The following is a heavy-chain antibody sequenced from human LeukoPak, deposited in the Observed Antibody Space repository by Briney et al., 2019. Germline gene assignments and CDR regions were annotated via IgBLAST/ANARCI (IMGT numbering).Heavy chain of an antibody. J-gene: IGHJ4*02. CDR1: GGSISSSNW. CDR3: ARVPIVAAGSEVYYFDY. V-gene: IGHV4-4*02. Sequence: SSETLSLTCAVSGGSISSSNWWSWVRQPPGKGLEWIGEIYHSGSTNYNPSLKSRVTISVDKSKNQFSLKLSSVTAADTAVYYCARVPIVAAGSEVYYFDYWGQGTLVTVSS. CDR2: IYHSGST. D-gene: IGHD6-13*01.